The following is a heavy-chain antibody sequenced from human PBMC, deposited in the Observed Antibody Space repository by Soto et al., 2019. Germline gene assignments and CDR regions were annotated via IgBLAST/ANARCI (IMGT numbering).Heavy chain of an antibody. D-gene: IGHD3-3*01. CDR1: GFTFSSYA. CDR2: ISYDGSNK. Sequence: GGSLRLSCAASGFTFSSYAMHWVRQAPGKGLEWVAVISYDGSNKYYADSVKGRFTISRDNSKNTLYLQMNSLRAEDTAVYYCAREMIDTYYDFWSGYYRLYGMDVWGQGTTVTVSS. CDR3: AREMIDTYYDFWSGYYRLYGMDV. V-gene: IGHV3-30-3*01. J-gene: IGHJ6*02.